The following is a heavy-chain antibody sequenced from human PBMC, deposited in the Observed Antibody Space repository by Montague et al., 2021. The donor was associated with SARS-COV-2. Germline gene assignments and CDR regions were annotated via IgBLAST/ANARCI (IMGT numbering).Heavy chain of an antibody. CDR1: GFTFSYYA. CDR2: ISNDGTKK. D-gene: IGHD3-22*01. Sequence: SLRLSCAASGFTFSYYAMHWVRRTPGKGLEWVAVISNDGTKKYHADTVKGRFTISRDNSKNTLYLQMNSLRAEDTAVYYCARGGYYDTSGYYLDYWGQGTLGTVSS. V-gene: IGHV3-30-3*01. CDR3: ARGGYYDTSGYYLDY. J-gene: IGHJ4*02.